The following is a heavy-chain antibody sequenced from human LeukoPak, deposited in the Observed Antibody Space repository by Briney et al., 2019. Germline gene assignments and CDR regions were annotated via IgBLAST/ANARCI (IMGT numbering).Heavy chain of an antibody. CDR2: IIPIFGTA. CDR1: GGTFSSYA. J-gene: IGHJ6*02. D-gene: IGHD6-19*01. Sequence: ASVKVSCKASGGTFSSYAISWVRQAPGQGLEWMGGIIPIFGTANYAQKFQGRVTITADESTSTAYMELSSLRSEDTAVYYCASPGGTYSSGWYGVAYGMDVWGQGTTVTVSS. CDR3: ASPGGTYSSGWYGVAYGMDV. V-gene: IGHV1-69*13.